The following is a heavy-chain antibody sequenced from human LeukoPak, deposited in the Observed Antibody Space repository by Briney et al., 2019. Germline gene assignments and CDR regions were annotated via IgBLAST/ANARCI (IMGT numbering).Heavy chain of an antibody. Sequence: SETLSLTCAVYGRSFSGYYWSWIRQTPGKGLEWIGEINHSGSTNYNPSLKSRVTISVDTSKNQFSLKLSSVTAADTAVYYCARGRGTNWFDPWGQGTLVTVSS. J-gene: IGHJ5*02. D-gene: IGHD1-1*01. CDR3: ARGRGTNWFDP. CDR1: GRSFSGYY. V-gene: IGHV4-34*01. CDR2: INHSGST.